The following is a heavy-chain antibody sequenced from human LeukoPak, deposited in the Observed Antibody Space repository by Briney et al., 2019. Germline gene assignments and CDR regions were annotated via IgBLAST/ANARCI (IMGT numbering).Heavy chain of an antibody. Sequence: GGSLRLSCAASGFTFGSYGMHWVRQAPGKGLEWVAFIRYDGSNKYYADSVKGRFTISRDNSKNTLYLQMNSLRAEDTAVYYCAKDYGSIETSSGWSITYYYYYYMDVWGKGTTVTVSS. CDR3: AKDYGSIETSSGWSITYYYYYYMDV. D-gene: IGHD6-19*01. CDR1: GFTFGSYG. CDR2: IRYDGSNK. J-gene: IGHJ6*03. V-gene: IGHV3-30*02.